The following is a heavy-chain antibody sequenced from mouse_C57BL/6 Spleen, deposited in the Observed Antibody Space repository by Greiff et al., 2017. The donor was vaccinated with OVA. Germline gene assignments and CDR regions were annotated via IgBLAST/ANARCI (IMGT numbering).Heavy chain of an antibody. J-gene: IGHJ1*03. CDR1: GFSFTSYG. CDR2: IWSDGST. V-gene: IGHV2-6-1*01. D-gene: IGHD1-1*01. Sequence: VKLVESGPGLVAPSQCLSISCTVSGFSFTSYGVHWVRQPPGKGLEWLVVIWSDGSTTYNSALKSRLSISKDNSKSQVFLKMNSLQADDTAMYYCARHYYGGSYWYFDVWGTGTTVTVAS. CDR3: ARHYYGGSYWYFDV.